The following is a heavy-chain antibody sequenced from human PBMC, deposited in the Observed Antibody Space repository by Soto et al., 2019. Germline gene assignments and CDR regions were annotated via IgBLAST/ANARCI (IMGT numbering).Heavy chain of an antibody. Sequence: ASVRVSCKASGGTFSSYAISWVRQAPGQGLEWMGGIIPIFGTANYAQKFQGRVTITADESTSTAYMELSSLRSEDTAVYYCARALGYSSNQTWFDTWGQGTLVTVSS. CDR3: ARALGYSSNQTWFDT. V-gene: IGHV1-69*13. CDR1: GGTFSSYA. D-gene: IGHD6-13*01. J-gene: IGHJ5*02. CDR2: IIPIFGTA.